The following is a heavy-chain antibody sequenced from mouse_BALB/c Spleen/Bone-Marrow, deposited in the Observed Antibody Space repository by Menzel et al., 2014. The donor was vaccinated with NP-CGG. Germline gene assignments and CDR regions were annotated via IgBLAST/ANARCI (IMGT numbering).Heavy chain of an antibody. Sequence: EVQVVESGGGLVQPGGSLKLSCAASGFDFSRYWMTWVRQAPGKGLEWIGEINPESSTINYTPSPKDKFITSRDNAKNALYLQMSKVRSEDTALYYCARPGYYGYQDVWGAGTTVTVSS. D-gene: IGHD1-2*01. CDR2: INPESSTI. V-gene: IGHV4-1*02. CDR1: GFDFSRYW. J-gene: IGHJ1*01. CDR3: ARPGYYGYQDV.